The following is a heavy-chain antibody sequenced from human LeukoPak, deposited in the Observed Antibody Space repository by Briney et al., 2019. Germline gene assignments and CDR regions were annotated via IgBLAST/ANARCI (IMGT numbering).Heavy chain of an antibody. V-gene: IGHV4-61*02. CDR3: AKSYGGYLLGY. CDR2: ISSSGSN. D-gene: IGHD1-26*01. Sequence: SQTLSLTCTVSGGSINSGGHYWNWIRQPAGKGLEWIGRISSSGSNNYNPSLKLRGTMSLDTSKNQLSLKLSSVTAADTAIYYCAKSYGGYLLGYWGQGTLVTVSS. J-gene: IGHJ4*02. CDR1: GGSINSGGHY.